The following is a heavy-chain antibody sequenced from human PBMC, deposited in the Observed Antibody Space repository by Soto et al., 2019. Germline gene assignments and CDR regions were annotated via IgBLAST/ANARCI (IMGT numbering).Heavy chain of an antibody. J-gene: IGHJ4*02. CDR1: GFTFSSYA. CDR2: ISYDGSNK. Sequence: PGGSLRLSCAASGFTFSSYAMHWVRQAPGKGLKWVAVISYDGSNKYYADSVKGRFTISRDNSKNTLYLQMNSLRAEDTAVYYFASPVFFDILTGYYNSYFDYWGQGTLVTVSS. CDR3: ASPVFFDILTGYYNSYFDY. V-gene: IGHV3-30-3*01. D-gene: IGHD3-9*01.